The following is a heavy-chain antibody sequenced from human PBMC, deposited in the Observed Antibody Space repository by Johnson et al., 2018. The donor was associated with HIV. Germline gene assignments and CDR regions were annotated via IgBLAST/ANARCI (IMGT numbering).Heavy chain of an antibody. J-gene: IGHJ3*02. D-gene: IGHD3-22*01. Sequence: VQLLESGGDLVQPGRSLRLSCAASGFTFDDYAMHWVRQAPGKGLEWVSGISWNSGSIGYADSVKGRFTISRDNAKNSLYLQMNSLRAEDTALYYCAKASDSSGYYYVPDAFDIWGQGTMVTVSS. CDR2: ISWNSGSI. CDR1: GFTFDDYA. V-gene: IGHV3-9*01. CDR3: AKASDSSGYYYVPDAFDI.